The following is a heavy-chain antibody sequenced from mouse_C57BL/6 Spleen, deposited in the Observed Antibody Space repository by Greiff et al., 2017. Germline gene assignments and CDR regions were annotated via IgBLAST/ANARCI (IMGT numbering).Heavy chain of an antibody. CDR1: GFTFSSYA. J-gene: IGHJ2*01. V-gene: IGHV5-9-1*02. Sequence: EVQLVESGEGLVKPGGSLKLSCAASGFTFSSYAMSWVRQTPEKRLEWVAYISSGGDYIYYADTVKGRFTISRDNARNTLYLQMSSLKSEDTAMYYCTRGGHYYGSSYDYFDYWGQGTTLTVSS. CDR2: ISSGGDYI. CDR3: TRGGHYYGSSYDYFDY. D-gene: IGHD1-1*01.